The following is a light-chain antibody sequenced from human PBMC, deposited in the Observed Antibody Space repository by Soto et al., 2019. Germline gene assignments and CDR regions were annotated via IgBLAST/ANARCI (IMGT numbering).Light chain of an antibody. CDR3: ETWDGNTHV. J-gene: IGLJ1*01. V-gene: IGLV4-60*02. CDR2: LEGSGSY. Sequence: QLVLTQSSSASASLGSSVNLTCTLTSGHSNYIIAWHQLQPGKAPRYLMNLEGSGSYNKGSGIPDRFSGSSSGADRYLTISNLQFEDAADYYCETWDGNTHVFGTGTKVTVL. CDR1: SGHSNYI.